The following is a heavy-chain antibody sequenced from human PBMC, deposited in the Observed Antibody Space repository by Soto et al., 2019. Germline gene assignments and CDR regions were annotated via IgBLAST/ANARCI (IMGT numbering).Heavy chain of an antibody. V-gene: IGHV3-21*01. CDR2: ISSSSSYI. Sequence: GGSLRLSCAASGFTFSSYSMNWVRQAPGKGLEWVSSISSSSSYIYYADSVKGRFTISRDNAKNSLYLQMNSLRAEDTAVYYCVRGGVTTSHYHGMDVWGQGTTVTVSS. D-gene: IGHD4-17*01. J-gene: IGHJ6*02. CDR1: GFTFSSYS. CDR3: VRGGVTTSHYHGMDV.